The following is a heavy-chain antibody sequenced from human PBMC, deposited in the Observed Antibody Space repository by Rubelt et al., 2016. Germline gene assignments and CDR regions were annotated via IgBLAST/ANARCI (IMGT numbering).Heavy chain of an antibody. J-gene: IGHJ5*02. D-gene: IGHD3-10*01. CDR2: IYYSGST. Sequence: QVQLQESGPGLVKPSETLSLTCTVSGGSISSYYWSWIRQPPGKGLEWIGYIYYSGSTNYNPSLKSRGTISVDTSMNQVSRKLSSVTAADTAVYYCARAQSGSGGYSYRENWVDPWGQGTLVTVSS. V-gene: IGHV4-59*01. CDR1: GGSISSYY. CDR3: ARAQSGSGGYSYRENWVDP.